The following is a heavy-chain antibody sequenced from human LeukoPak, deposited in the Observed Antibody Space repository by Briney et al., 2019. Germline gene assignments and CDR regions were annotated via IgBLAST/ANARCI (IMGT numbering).Heavy chain of an antibody. D-gene: IGHD3-10*01. J-gene: IGHJ5*02. V-gene: IGHV4-34*01. CDR1: GGSISGYY. Sequence: SETLSLTCAVYGGSISGYYWSWIRQPPGKGLEWIGEINHSGSTNYNPSLKSRVTISVDTSKNQFSLKLSSVTAADTAVYYCARRRYYGSLNWFDPWGQGTLVTVSS. CDR3: ARRRYYGSLNWFDP. CDR2: INHSGST.